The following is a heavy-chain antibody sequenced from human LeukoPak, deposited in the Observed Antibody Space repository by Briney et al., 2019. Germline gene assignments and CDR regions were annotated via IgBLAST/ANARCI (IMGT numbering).Heavy chain of an antibody. J-gene: IGHJ4*01. V-gene: IGHV3-23*01. CDR1: GFTFSDYA. D-gene: IGHD1-14*01. CDR3: ANKYFSAY. CDR2: ISYYGT. Sequence: GGSLRLSCAASGFTFSDYAMNWVRQAPGKGLEWVSTISYYGTYYADSVKGRFIISRDDSKSMLYLQMNSLRAADTAIYFCANKYFSAYRGHGILVTVSS.